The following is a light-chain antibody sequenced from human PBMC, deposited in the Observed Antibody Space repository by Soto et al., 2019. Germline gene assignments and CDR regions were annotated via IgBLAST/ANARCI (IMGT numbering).Light chain of an antibody. V-gene: IGKV1-8*01. CDR1: LGISSH. CDR2: TAC. Sequence: AIRMTQSPSSFSASTGDSVTITSRASLGISSHLAWYQVKPGKAPRLLIYTACYLESGVPSRFGGSGSGTDFTLTISSLQSEDFAVYYCQQYYSYPLTFGGGTKVEIK. J-gene: IGKJ4*01. CDR3: QQYYSYPLT.